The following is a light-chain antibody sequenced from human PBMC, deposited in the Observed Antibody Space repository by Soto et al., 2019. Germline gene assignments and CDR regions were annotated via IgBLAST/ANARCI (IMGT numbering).Light chain of an antibody. CDR3: QHYNYWPYT. CDR2: DAS. Sequence: IVMTHSPATLSLSPWYRSTHSGGASQTIDNTLAWYQRKPGQAPRLLIYDASTRATGVPAWFSGSGSGTDFTLTISSLQSEDFAVYYCQHYNYWPYTFGQGTKV. J-gene: IGKJ2*01. V-gene: IGKV3-15*01. CDR1: QTIDNT.